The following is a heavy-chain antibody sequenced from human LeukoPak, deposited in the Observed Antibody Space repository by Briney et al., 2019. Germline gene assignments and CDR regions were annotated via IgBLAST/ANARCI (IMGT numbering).Heavy chain of an antibody. CDR2: VNPNRGNT. D-gene: IGHD2-21*01. V-gene: IGHV1-8*01. J-gene: IGHJ3*02. CDR3: ASPIVVVVATTEVDAFDI. Sequence: SVKVSCKASGYSFNSYDINWVRQATGQGLDWMEWVNPNRGNTGFAQKFQGRVTMTTNTSISTAYMELSSLRSEDAAVYYCASPIVVVVATTEVDAFDIWGQGTMVTVSS. CDR1: GYSFNSYD.